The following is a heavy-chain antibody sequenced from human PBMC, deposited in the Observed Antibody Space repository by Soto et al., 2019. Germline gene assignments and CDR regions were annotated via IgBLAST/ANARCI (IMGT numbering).Heavy chain of an antibody. Sequence: ASVKVSCKASGYTFTSYGISWVRQAPGQGLEWMGWISAYNGNTNYAQKLQGRVTMTTDTSTSTAYMEPRSLRSDDTAVYYCARDLASIAVAHNWFDPWGQGTLVTVSS. D-gene: IGHD6-19*01. J-gene: IGHJ5*02. V-gene: IGHV1-18*01. CDR3: ARDLASIAVAHNWFDP. CDR1: GYTFTSYG. CDR2: ISAYNGNT.